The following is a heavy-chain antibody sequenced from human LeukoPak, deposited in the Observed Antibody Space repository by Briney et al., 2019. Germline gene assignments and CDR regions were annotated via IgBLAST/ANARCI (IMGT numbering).Heavy chain of an antibody. Sequence: GGSLRLSCAASGVVFSGSAMHWGRQASGEGLEWVGRIRSKANNYATTYGASVKGRFTISGDGSKNTADLQMNRLKSEETAVEYCYSCRSDCAAAFWGQGTLVTVSS. V-gene: IGHV3-73*01. CDR2: IRSKANNYAT. J-gene: IGHJ3*01. D-gene: IGHD6-25*01. CDR1: GVVFSGSA. CDR3: YSCRSDCAAAF.